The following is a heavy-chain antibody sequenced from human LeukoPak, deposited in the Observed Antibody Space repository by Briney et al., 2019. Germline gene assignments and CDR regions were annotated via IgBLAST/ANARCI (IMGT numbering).Heavy chain of an antibody. Sequence: GGSLRLSCAASGFTFSAYRMNWVRQAPGKGLEWVSYISHTGSTIYYADSVKGRFTISRDNAKNSQHLQMNSLRDEDTAVYYCARWSYGMDVWGQGTTVTVS. CDR2: ISHTGSTI. CDR1: GFTFSAYR. V-gene: IGHV3-48*02. D-gene: IGHD3-3*01. CDR3: ARWSYGMDV. J-gene: IGHJ6*02.